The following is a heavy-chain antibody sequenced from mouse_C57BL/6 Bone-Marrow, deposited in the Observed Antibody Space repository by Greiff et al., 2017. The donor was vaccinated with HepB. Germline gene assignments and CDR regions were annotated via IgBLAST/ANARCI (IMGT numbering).Heavy chain of an antibody. D-gene: IGHD1-1*01. J-gene: IGHJ2*01. Sequence: VKLMESGAELARPGASVKLSCKASGYTFTSYGISWVKQRTGQGLEWIGEIYPRSGNTYYNEKFKGKATLTADKSSSTAYMELRSLTSEDSAVYFCARDLLLRFDYWGQGTTLTVSS. CDR1: GYTFTSYG. CDR3: ARDLLLRFDY. V-gene: IGHV1-81*01. CDR2: IYPRSGNT.